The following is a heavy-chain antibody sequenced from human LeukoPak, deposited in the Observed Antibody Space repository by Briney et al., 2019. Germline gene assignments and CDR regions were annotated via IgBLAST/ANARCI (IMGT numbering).Heavy chain of an antibody. CDR2: INPNSGGT. J-gene: IGHJ5*02. V-gene: IGHV1-2*02. D-gene: IGHD1-1*01. CDR3: ARDAQAVHQNWFDP. CDR1: GYTFTGYY. Sequence: ASVKVSCKASGYTFTGYYMHWVRQAPGQGLEWMGWINPNSGGTNYAQKFQGRVTMTRDTSISTAYMELSRLRSDETAVYYCARDAQAVHQNWFDPWGQGTLVTVSS.